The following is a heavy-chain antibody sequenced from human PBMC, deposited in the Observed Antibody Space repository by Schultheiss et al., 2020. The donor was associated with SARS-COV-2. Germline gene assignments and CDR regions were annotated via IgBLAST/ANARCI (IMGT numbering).Heavy chain of an antibody. Sequence: GGSLRLSCAASGFTFSSYGMHWVRQAPGKGLEWVAVIWYDGSNKYYADSVKGRFTISRDNSKNTLYLQMNSLRAEDTAVYYCARDPSTYCSSTSCYSPSDYWGQGTLVTVSS. CDR2: IWYDGSNK. J-gene: IGHJ4*02. D-gene: IGHD2-2*01. CDR3: ARDPSTYCSSTSCYSPSDY. V-gene: IGHV3-33*01. CDR1: GFTFSSYG.